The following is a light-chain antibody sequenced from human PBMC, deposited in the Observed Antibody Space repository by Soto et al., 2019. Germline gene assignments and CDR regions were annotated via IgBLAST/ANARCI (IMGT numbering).Light chain of an antibody. Sequence: QSALTQPASVSGSPGQSITISCTGASSDVGGYNYVSWYQQHPGKAPKLMIYDVSDRPSGVSNRFSGSKSGNTASLTISGLXAXXXADYYCSSYTSSSTRVFGTGTKLTVL. V-gene: IGLV2-14*01. CDR2: DVS. CDR1: SSDVGGYNY. CDR3: SSYTSSSTRV. J-gene: IGLJ1*01.